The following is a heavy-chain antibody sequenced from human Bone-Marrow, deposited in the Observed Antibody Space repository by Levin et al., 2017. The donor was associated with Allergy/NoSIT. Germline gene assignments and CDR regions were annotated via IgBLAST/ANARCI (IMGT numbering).Heavy chain of an antibody. CDR2: INPKSGDT. CDR1: GYTFTGYY. D-gene: IGHD5-24*01. Sequence: GESLKISCKASGYTFTGYYLYWVRQAPGQGLEWMGRINPKSGDTIYAQKFQGRVTMTRDTFISAAYMEVARLRSDDTAVFYCARREMAASGGAFDIWGQGTMVTVSS. CDR3: ARREMAASGGAFDI. J-gene: IGHJ3*02. V-gene: IGHV1-2*06.